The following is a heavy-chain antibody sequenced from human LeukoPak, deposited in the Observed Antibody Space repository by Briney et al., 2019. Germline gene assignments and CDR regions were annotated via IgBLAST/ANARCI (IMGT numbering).Heavy chain of an antibody. J-gene: IGHJ6*03. CDR2: IYTNGVT. Sequence: SQTLSLTCTVSGGSISSSRYYWSWIRQPAGKRLEWIGRIYTNGVTNYNPSLKSRVTISIDTSKNQFSLKLSSMTAADTAVYYCARAKYCSGATCYSSYYYYLDVWGKGTTVTVSS. CDR1: GGSISSSRYY. D-gene: IGHD2-15*01. V-gene: IGHV4-61*02. CDR3: ARAKYCSGATCYSSYYYYLDV.